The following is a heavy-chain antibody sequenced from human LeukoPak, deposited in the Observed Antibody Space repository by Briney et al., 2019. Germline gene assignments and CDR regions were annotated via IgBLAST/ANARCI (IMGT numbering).Heavy chain of an antibody. CDR2: ISGSGGST. D-gene: IGHD3-9*01. J-gene: IGHJ4*02. CDR1: RFTFSNYA. Sequence: GRSLRLSCAASRFTFSNYAMTWVRQAPGKGLEWVSTISGSGGSTYYADSVKGRFTISRDNSKNTLYLQMGSLRAEDTAVYYCAKGTYFDWLLSRGYYFDYWGQGTLVTVSS. CDR3: AKGTYFDWLLSRGYYFDY. V-gene: IGHV3-23*01.